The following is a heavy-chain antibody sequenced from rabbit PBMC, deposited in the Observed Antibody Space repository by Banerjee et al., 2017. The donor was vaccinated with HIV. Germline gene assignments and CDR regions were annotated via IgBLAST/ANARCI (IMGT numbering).Heavy chain of an antibody. J-gene: IGHJ4*01. D-gene: IGHD7-1*01. V-gene: IGHV1S40*01. CDR1: GFSFSSSYD. CDR2: IYPGSGGT. CDR3: ARFAGYAGYSL. Sequence: QSLEESGGDLVKPGASLTLTCKASGFSFSSSYDMCWVRQAPGKGLEWIACIYPGSGGTYYASWAKGRFTISKTSSTTVDLKMTSLTAADTATYFCARFAGYAGYSLWGPGTLVTVS.